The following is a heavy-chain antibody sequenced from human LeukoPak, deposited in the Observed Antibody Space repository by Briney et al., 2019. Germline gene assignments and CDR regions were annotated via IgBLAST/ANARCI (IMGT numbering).Heavy chain of an antibody. Sequence: GGSLRLSCAASGFTFSSYAMSWVRQAPGKGLEWVSAISGSGGSTYYADSVKGRFAISRDNSKNTLYLQMNSLRAEDTAVYYCAKPGYSSSWSFDYWGQGTLVTVSS. J-gene: IGHJ4*02. CDR3: AKPGYSSSWSFDY. CDR1: GFTFSSYA. CDR2: ISGSGGST. D-gene: IGHD6-13*01. V-gene: IGHV3-23*01.